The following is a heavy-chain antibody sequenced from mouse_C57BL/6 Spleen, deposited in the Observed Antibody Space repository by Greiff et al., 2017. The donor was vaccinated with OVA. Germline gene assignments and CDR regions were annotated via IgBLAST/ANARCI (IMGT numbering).Heavy chain of an antibody. J-gene: IGHJ1*03. CDR1: GYTFTSYW. V-gene: IGHV1-69*01. CDR2: IDPSDSYT. Sequence: QVQLQQPGAELVMPGASVKLSCKASGYTFTSYWMHWVKQRPGQGLEWIGEIDPSDSYTNYNQKFKGKSTLTVDKSSSTAYMQLSSLTSEDSAVYYCARLYYGYVEGYFDVWGTGTTVTVSS. CDR3: ARLYYGYVEGYFDV. D-gene: IGHD2-2*01.